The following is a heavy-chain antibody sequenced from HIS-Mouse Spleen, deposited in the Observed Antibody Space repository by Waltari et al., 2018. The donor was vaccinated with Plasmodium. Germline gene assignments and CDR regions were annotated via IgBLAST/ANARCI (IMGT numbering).Heavy chain of an antibody. J-gene: IGHJ4*02. CDR1: GLPLRTYG. Sequence: QVQLVDSGGGVVPPGRSLRHSLPAHGLPLRTYGLPWVRKGPGKGLEWVAVISNDGSNKYYADSVKGRFTISRDNSKNTLYLQMNSLRAEDTAVYYGAKEVLGYYDFWSRPDYWGQGTLVTVSS. D-gene: IGHD3-3*01. V-gene: IGHV3-30*18. CDR3: AKEVLGYYDFWSRPDY. CDR2: ISNDGSNK.